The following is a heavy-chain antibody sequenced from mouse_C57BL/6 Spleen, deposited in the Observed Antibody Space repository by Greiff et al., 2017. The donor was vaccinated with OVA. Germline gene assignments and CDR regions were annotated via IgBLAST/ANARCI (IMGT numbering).Heavy chain of an antibody. Sequence: VQLQQSGPELVKPGASVKMSCKASGYTFTDYNMHWVKQSHGKSLEWIGYINPNNGGTSYNQKFKGKATLTVNKSSSTAYMELRSLTSEDSAVYYCARSTMISHYFDYWGQGTTLTVSS. V-gene: IGHV1-22*01. D-gene: IGHD2-4*01. CDR3: ARSTMISHYFDY. J-gene: IGHJ2*01. CDR1: GYTFTDYN. CDR2: INPNNGGT.